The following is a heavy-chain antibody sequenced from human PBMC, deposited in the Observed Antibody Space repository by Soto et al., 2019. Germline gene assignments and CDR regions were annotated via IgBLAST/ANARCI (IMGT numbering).Heavy chain of an antibody. CDR2: INHSGST. CDR3: ARGKGYSSGWAYNWFDP. V-gene: IGHV4-34*01. CDR1: GGSFSGYY. J-gene: IGHJ5*02. Sequence: QVQLQQWVAGLLKPSETLSLTCAVYGGSFSGYYWSWIRQPPGKGLEWIGEINHSGSTNYNPSLKSRVTISVDTSKNQFSLKLSSVTAADTAVYYCARGKGYSSGWAYNWFDPWGQGTLVTVSS. D-gene: IGHD6-19*01.